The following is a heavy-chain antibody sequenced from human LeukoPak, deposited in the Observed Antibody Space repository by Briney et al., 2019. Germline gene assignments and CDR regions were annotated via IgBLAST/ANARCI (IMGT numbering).Heavy chain of an antibody. V-gene: IGHV3-7*01. CDR2: IKQDGSEK. CDR1: GFTFSSYW. Sequence: GGSLRLSCAASGFTFSSYWMSWVRQAPGKGLEWVANIKQDGSEKYYVDSVKGRFTISRDNAKNSLYLQINSLRAEDTAVYYCARDRAPKYQLLLRWFDPWGQGTLVTVSS. J-gene: IGHJ5*02. D-gene: IGHD2-2*01. CDR3: ARDRAPKYQLLLRWFDP.